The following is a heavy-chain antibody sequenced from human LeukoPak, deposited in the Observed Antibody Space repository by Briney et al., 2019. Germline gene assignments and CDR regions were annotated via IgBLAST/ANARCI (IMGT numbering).Heavy chain of an antibody. D-gene: IGHD6-19*01. Sequence: ASVKVSCKASGYTFTTYGISWVRQAPGQGLEWMGWISAYSGNTIYAQKLQGRVTMTTDTSTSTAYMELGSLRSDDTAVYYCARFSSGYGHVTFDIWGRGTMVTVSS. V-gene: IGHV1-18*01. CDR2: ISAYSGNT. CDR1: GYTFTTYG. CDR3: ARFSSGYGHVTFDI. J-gene: IGHJ3*02.